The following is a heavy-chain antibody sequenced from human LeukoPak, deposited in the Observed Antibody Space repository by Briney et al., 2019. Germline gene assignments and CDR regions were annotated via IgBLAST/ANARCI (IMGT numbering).Heavy chain of an antibody. CDR3: AKTQGFFDH. V-gene: IGHV3-23*01. CDR2: ISGSGDTT. J-gene: IGHJ4*02. CDR1: GFTFSNNG. Sequence: PGGSLRLSCAASGFTFSNNGMTWVRQAPGKGMEWVTGISGSGDTTYYAGSVKGRFTVSRDNSKNILYLQMNSLRAEDTAIYYCAKTQGFFDHWGQGSLVTVSS.